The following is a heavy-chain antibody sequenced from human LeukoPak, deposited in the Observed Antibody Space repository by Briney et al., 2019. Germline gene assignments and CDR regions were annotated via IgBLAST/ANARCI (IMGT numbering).Heavy chain of an antibody. D-gene: IGHD3-22*01. J-gene: IGHJ4*02. CDR3: ARDMDSSGYSNFDY. CDR2: IYSGGST. CDR1: GFIFSSYA. V-gene: IGHV3-66*01. Sequence: QAGGSLRLSCAASGFIFSSYAMNWVRQAPGKGLEWVSVIYSGGSTYYADSVKGRFTISRDNSKNTLYLQMNSLRAEDTAVYYCARDMDSSGYSNFDYWGQGTLVTVSS.